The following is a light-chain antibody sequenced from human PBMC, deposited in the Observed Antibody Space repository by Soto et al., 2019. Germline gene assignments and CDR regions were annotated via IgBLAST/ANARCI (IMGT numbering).Light chain of an antibody. CDR1: RSLVHRNGITY. Sequence: DIVLTQTPLSSPVTPGQPASISCKSGRSLVHRNGITYLSWLLQRPGQPPRLLIYKVSNRLSGVPDRFRGSGAGTDFTLNISRVEAEDVGVYYCMQATQFPLTFGGVTRLEIK. J-gene: IGKJ4*01. CDR2: KVS. CDR3: MQATQFPLT. V-gene: IGKV2-24*01.